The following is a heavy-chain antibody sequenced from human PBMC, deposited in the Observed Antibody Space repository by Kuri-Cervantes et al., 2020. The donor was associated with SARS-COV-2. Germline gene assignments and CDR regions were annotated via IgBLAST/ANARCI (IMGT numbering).Heavy chain of an antibody. CDR2: ISSSSSTI. CDR3: ARDLRPLELYYYCSMDV. V-gene: IGHV3-48*02. CDR1: GFTFSSYA. D-gene: IGHD4-17*01. Sequence: GGSLRLSCAAPGFTFSSYAMSWVRQAPGKGLEWVSYISSSSSTIYYADSVKGRFTISRDNAKNSLYLQMNSLRDEDTAVYYCARDLRPLELYYYCSMDVWGQGTTVTVSS. J-gene: IGHJ6*02.